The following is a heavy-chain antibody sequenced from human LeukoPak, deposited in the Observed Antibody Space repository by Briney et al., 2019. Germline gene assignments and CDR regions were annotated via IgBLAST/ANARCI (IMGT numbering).Heavy chain of an antibody. D-gene: IGHD3-10*01. CDR1: GITFSGYS. CDR2: MTTSGNTI. J-gene: IGHJ4*02. CDR3: ARVGVVLWFGDDY. V-gene: IGHV3-48*02. Sequence: GGSLRLSCVVSGITFSGYSMIWVRQAPGKGLEWLSFMTTSGNTIFYAESVKERFTISRDNAKKTLYLQMNSLRDEDTAVYYCARVGVVLWFGDDYWGQGTLVTVSS.